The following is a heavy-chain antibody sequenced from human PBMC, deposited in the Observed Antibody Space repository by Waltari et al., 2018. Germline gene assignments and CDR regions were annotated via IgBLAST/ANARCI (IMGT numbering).Heavy chain of an antibody. J-gene: IGHJ6*02. V-gene: IGHV1-46*01. D-gene: IGHD4-17*01. CDR2: INPSGGST. CDR3: AAIYGDYYYGMDV. Sequence: QVQLVQSGAEVKKPGASVKVSCKASGYTFTSYYMHWVRQAPGQGLEWMGIINPSGGSTSYAQKCQGRVTMTRDTSTSTVYMELSSLRSEDTAVYYCAAIYGDYYYGMDVWGQGTTVTVSS. CDR1: GYTFTSYY.